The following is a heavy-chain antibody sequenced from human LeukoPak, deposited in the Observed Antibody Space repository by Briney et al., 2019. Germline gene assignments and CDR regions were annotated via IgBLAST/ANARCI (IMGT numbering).Heavy chain of an antibody. CDR2: INHSGST. J-gene: IGHJ4*02. D-gene: IGHD6-13*01. CDR1: GGSFSGYY. Sequence: SETLSLTCAVYGGSFSGYYWSWIRQPPGKGLEWIGEINHSGSTNYNPSLKSRVTISVDTSENQFSLKLSSVTAADTAVYYCARVAAAAGRVDYWGQGTLVTVSS. V-gene: IGHV4-34*01. CDR3: ARVAAAAGRVDY.